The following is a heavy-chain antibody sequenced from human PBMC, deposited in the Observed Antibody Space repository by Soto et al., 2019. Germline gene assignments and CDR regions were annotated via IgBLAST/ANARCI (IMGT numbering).Heavy chain of an antibody. D-gene: IGHD3-10*01. V-gene: IGHV4-59*11. J-gene: IGHJ5*02. CDR2: IHVSGIT. CDR1: GGSMNAHF. Sequence: PSETLSLTCTVSGGSMNAHFWSWIRQSAGKGLNWIGHIHVSGITTYNPSLRSRVTISVDTSQNQLSLKLSSVTAADTAVYYCARESAGSGKNNWFDPWGQGTLVTVSS. CDR3: ARESAGSGKNNWFDP.